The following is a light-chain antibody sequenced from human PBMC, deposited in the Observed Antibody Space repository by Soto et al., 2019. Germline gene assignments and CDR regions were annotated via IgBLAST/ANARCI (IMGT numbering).Light chain of an antibody. Sequence: IRMTQSPSSFSASTGDRVTITCRASQGISSYLAWYQQKPGKAPKLLIYAASTLQSGVPSRFSGSGSGTDFTLTISCLQSEDFATYYCQQYYSYPPTFGGGTKVDIK. V-gene: IGKV1-8*01. J-gene: IGKJ4*01. CDR3: QQYYSYPPT. CDR2: AAS. CDR1: QGISSY.